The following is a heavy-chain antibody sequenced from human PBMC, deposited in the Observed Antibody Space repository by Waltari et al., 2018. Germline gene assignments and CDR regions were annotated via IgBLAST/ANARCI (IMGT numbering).Heavy chain of an antibody. CDR3: ARDESPIVAIDY. V-gene: IGHV3-21*01. J-gene: IGHJ4*02. CDR1: GFTFSSYS. CDR2: ISSSGSTI. D-gene: IGHD3-22*01. Sequence: EVQLVESGGGLVKPGGSLRLSCAASGFTFSSYSMNWVRQAPGKGLEWVSSISSSGSTIYYADSVKGRFTISRDNAKNSLYLQMNSLRAEDTAVYYCARDESPIVAIDYWGQGTLVTVSS.